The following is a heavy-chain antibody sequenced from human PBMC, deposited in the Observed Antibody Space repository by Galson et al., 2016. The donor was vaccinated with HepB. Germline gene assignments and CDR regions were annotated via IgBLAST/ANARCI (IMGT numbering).Heavy chain of an antibody. V-gene: IGHV1-46*03. CDR3: ARGLRYSSGWYSVLFAFDI. J-gene: IGHJ3*02. Sequence: PGQGLEWMGIINPSGGSTSYAQKFQGRVTMTRDTSTSTVYMELSSLRSEDTAVYYCARGLRYSSGWYSVLFAFDIWGQGTMVTVSS. D-gene: IGHD6-19*01. CDR2: INPSGGST.